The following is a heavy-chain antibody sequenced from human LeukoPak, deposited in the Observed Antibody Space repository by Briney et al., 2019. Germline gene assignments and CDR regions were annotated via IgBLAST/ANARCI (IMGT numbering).Heavy chain of an antibody. CDR2: ISSSSSYI. CDR3: ARDAFEMATSEYFQH. J-gene: IGHJ1*01. CDR1: GFTFSSYS. V-gene: IGHV3-21*01. Sequence: GGSLRLSCAASGFTFSSYSMNWVRQAPGKGLEWVSSISSSSSYIYYEDSVKGRFTISRDNAKNSLYLQMNSLRAEDTAVYYCARDAFEMATSEYFQHWGQGTLVTVSS. D-gene: IGHD5-24*01.